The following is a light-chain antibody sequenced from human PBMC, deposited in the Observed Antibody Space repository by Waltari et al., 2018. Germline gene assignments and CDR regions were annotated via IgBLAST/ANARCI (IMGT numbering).Light chain of an antibody. V-gene: IGKV2-28*01. Sequence: DIVMTQFPLSLAVTPGETASISCKSSQSLLHRNGGKYLDWYLQRPNQSPPLLIHLGSHRASGVPDRFSGSGSGTDFALKISRVEAEDVGVYYCMQTLQTPITFGQGTRLEIK. CDR1: QSLLHRNGGKY. J-gene: IGKJ5*01. CDR3: MQTLQTPIT. CDR2: LGS.